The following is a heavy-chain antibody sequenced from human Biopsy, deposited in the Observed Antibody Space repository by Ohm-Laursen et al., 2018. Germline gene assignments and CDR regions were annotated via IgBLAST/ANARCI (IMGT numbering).Heavy chain of an antibody. V-gene: IGHV1-2*02. CDR1: GYTFTGYH. D-gene: IGHD6-19*01. Sequence: SVKVSCKASGYTFTGYHVHWVRQAPGQGLEWMGWINAKTGDTNYAQKFQGRVTMTRDTSMSTAYMEMSRLRSDDTAVYYCALQSVAQMKNFDYWGQGTLVTVSS. J-gene: IGHJ4*02. CDR2: INAKTGDT. CDR3: ALQSVAQMKNFDY.